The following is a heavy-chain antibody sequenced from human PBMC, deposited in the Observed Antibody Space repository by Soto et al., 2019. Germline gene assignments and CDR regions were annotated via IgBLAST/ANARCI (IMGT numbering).Heavy chain of an antibody. V-gene: IGHV1-18*01. J-gene: IGHJ6*02. CDR2: ISTYNGNT. Sequence: QVQLVQSGAEVKKPGASVKVSCKASGYTFTTYDISGVRQAPGQGLEWMGRISTYNGNTNYPQSLQGRLTMTTYTSTTTADMELRSLRSDDTAVYYCARDPYHVLMVNAPNLYGMDVWGQGTTVIVSS. CDR1: GYTFTTYD. D-gene: IGHD2-8*01. CDR3: ARDPYHVLMVNAPNLYGMDV.